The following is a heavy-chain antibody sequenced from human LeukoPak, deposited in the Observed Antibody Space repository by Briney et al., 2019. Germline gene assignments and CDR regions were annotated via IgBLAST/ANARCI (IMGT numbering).Heavy chain of an antibody. CDR3: ARGGTTVVTHY. J-gene: IGHJ4*02. Sequence: GGSLRLSCAASGFTFSSYWMSWVRQAPGKGLEWVANIKEDGSEKYYVDSVKGRFTISRDNAKNSLYLQMNSLRAEDTAVYYCARGGTTVVTHYWGQGTLVTVSS. CDR2: IKEDGSEK. V-gene: IGHV3-7*01. CDR1: GFTFSSYW. D-gene: IGHD4-23*01.